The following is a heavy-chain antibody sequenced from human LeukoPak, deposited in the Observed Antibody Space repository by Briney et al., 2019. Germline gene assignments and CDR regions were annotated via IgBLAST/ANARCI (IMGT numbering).Heavy chain of an antibody. Sequence: SVKVSCKASGGTFSSYAISWVRQAPGQGLEWMGGIVPIFGTANYAQKFQGRVTITADESTSTAYMELSSLRSEDTAVYYCARDAYSSSSPLYYYYYGMDVWGQGTTVTVSS. V-gene: IGHV1-69*01. CDR1: GGTFSSYA. CDR3: ARDAYSSSSPLYYYYYGMDV. D-gene: IGHD6-6*01. J-gene: IGHJ6*02. CDR2: IVPIFGTA.